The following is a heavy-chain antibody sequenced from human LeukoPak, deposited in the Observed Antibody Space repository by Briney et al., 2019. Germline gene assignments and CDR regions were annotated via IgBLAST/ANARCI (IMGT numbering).Heavy chain of an antibody. D-gene: IGHD2-21*02. CDR2: IYHSGST. CDR1: GGSISSSNW. J-gene: IGHJ4*02. Sequence: SETLSLTCAVSGGSISSSNWWSWVRQPPGKGLEWIGEIYHSGSTNYNPSLKSRVTISVDKSKNQFSLKLSSVTAADTAVYYCARTERFCGGDCSAHDWGQGTLVTVSS. CDR3: ARTERFCGGDCSAHD. V-gene: IGHV4-4*02.